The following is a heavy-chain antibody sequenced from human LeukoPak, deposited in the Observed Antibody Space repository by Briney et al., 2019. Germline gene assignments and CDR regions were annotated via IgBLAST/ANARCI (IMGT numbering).Heavy chain of an antibody. CDR3: ARGIRGAADY. D-gene: IGHD3-16*01. CDR2: INQSGST. V-gene: IGHV4-34*01. J-gene: IGHJ4*02. Sequence: PSETLSLTCAVYGGSFSGYYWSWIRQPPGKGLEWIGEINQSGSTNYNPSPRSRVTISVDTSKNQSSLTLSSVTAADPAVYYCARGIRGAADYWGQGTLVTVSS. CDR1: GGSFSGYY.